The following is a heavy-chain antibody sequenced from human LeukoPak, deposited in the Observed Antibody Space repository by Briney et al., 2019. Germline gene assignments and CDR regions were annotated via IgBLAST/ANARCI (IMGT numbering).Heavy chain of an antibody. Sequence: SETLSLTCTVSGGSISSYYWSWIRQPAGKGLEWIGRIYTSRSTNYNPSLKSRVTMSVDTSKNQFSLKLSSVTAADTAVYYCASQYQLLSGNWFDPWGQGTLVTVSS. CDR3: ASQYQLLSGNWFDP. D-gene: IGHD2-2*01. CDR1: GGSISSYY. J-gene: IGHJ5*02. CDR2: IYTSRST. V-gene: IGHV4-4*07.